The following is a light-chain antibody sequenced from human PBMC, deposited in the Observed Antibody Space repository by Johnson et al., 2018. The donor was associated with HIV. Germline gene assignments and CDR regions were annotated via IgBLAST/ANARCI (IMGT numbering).Light chain of an antibody. Sequence: HSVLTQPPSVSAAPGQKVTVSCSGSSSNIGSNDVSWYQQFPGAAPKLLIYENNKRPSGSPDRFSGSKSATSATLGITGLQTGDEAEYYCATWDSSMTDGGVFGTGTKVTVL. J-gene: IGLJ1*01. CDR3: ATWDSSMTDGGV. CDR2: ENN. V-gene: IGLV1-51*02. CDR1: SSNIGSND.